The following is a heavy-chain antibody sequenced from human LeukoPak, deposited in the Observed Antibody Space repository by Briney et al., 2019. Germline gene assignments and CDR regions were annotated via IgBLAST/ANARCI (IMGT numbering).Heavy chain of an antibody. CDR2: ISSSSSYI. CDR1: GFTFSSYS. J-gene: IGHJ3*02. CDR3: AKDQLGMVTASDAFDI. V-gene: IGHV3-21*04. D-gene: IGHD2-21*02. Sequence: GGSLRLSCAASGFTFSSYSMNWVRQAPGKGLEWVSSISSSSSYIYYADSVKGRFTISRDNAKNSLYLQMNSLRAEDTAVYYCAKDQLGMVTASDAFDIWGQGTMVTVSS.